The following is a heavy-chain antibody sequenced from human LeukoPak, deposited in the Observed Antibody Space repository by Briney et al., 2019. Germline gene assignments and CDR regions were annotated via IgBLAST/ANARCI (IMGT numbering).Heavy chain of an antibody. J-gene: IGHJ4*02. Sequence: PGGSLRLSCAASGFTFSSQAMSWVRLAPGKGLEWVSDISGSGGSTYYADSVKGRFTISRDNSKNTLYLQMNSLRAEDTAVYYCANKLTGTLFDYWGQGTLVTASS. V-gene: IGHV3-23*01. CDR3: ANKLTGTLFDY. D-gene: IGHD7-27*01. CDR2: ISGSGGST. CDR1: GFTFSSQA.